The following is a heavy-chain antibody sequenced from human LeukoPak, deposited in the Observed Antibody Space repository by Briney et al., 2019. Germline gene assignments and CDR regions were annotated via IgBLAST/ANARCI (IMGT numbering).Heavy chain of an antibody. D-gene: IGHD5-18*01. J-gene: IGHJ4*02. Sequence: PGGSLRLSCAASGFSFSSYSMNWVRQAPGKGLEWVSSIDFSSRYIYNADSVKGRFTTSRDNAKNSLDLQMNSLKAEDTAVYYCAKERRGYSYGFDYWGQGTLVTVSS. CDR2: IDFSSRYI. CDR3: AKERRGYSYGFDY. V-gene: IGHV3-21*01. CDR1: GFSFSSYS.